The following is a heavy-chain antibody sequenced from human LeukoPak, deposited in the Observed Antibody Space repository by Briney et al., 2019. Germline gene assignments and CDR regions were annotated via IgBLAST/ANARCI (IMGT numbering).Heavy chain of an antibody. CDR1: GFTFSSYA. CDR3: AKVERYCSGGSCHETFDY. V-gene: IGHV3-23*01. J-gene: IGHJ4*02. Sequence: GGSLRLSCAASGFTFSSYAMSWVRQAPGKGLEWVSAISGSGGSTYYADSVKGRFTISRDNSKNTLYLQMNSLRAEDTAVYYCAKVERYCSGGSCHETFDYWGQGTLVTVSS. D-gene: IGHD2-15*01. CDR2: ISGSGGST.